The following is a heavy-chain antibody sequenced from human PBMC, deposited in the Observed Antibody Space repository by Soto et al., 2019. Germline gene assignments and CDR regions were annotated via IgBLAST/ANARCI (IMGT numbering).Heavy chain of an antibody. V-gene: IGHV1-3*01. D-gene: IGHD6-13*01. J-gene: IGHJ5*02. CDR1: GYTFTSYG. CDR3: VRRHVSATGIDWFEP. Sequence: VSCKAYGYTFTSYGIHWLRQAPGQRLEWMGWINAANGDTKYSPKFQGRVTITRDTSASTAYMELSSLRSEDTAVYYCVRRHVSATGIDWFEPWGQGTLVTVSS. CDR2: INAANGDT.